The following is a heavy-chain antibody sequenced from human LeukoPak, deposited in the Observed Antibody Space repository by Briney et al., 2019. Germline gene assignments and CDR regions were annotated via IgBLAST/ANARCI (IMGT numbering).Heavy chain of an antibody. D-gene: IGHD3-9*01. CDR1: GFTFSSYE. CDR3: AREDWLEDYMDV. J-gene: IGHJ6*03. V-gene: IGHV3-48*03. Sequence: GGSLRLSCAASGFTFSSYEMNWVRQAPGKGLEWVSYISSSGSTIYYADSVKGRFTISRDNAKNSLCLQMNSLRAEDTAVYYCAREDWLEDYMDVWGKGTTVTISS. CDR2: ISSSGSTI.